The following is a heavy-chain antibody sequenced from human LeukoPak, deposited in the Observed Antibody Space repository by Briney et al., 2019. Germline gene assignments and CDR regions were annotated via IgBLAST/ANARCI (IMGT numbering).Heavy chain of an antibody. CDR1: GGTLRSYA. Sequence: GASVNVFYKASGGTLRSYAISGVQQAPARGLEWMGRIIPILGIAHYAQKFQGRVTLTADKSTSTAYMELSSLRSEDTAVYYCASGADRIGYWGQGTLVTVSS. CDR2: IIPILGIA. J-gene: IGHJ4*02. V-gene: IGHV1-69*04. CDR3: ASGADRIGY. D-gene: IGHD2-15*01.